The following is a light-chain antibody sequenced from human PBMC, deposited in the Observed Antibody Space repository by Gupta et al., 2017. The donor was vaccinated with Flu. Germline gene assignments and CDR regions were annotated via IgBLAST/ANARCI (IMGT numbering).Light chain of an antibody. V-gene: IGKV3-20*01. CDR3: QHESSSPDT. CDR2: GAS. Sequence: GTLLFSPGERATPSCRASQSVSSSYLAWYQQKPGQAPRLLIYGASSRATGIPDRFSGSGSGTDFTLTISRLEPEDFAVYYCQHESSSPDTFGHGTKVDIK. CDR1: QSVSSSY. J-gene: IGKJ3*01.